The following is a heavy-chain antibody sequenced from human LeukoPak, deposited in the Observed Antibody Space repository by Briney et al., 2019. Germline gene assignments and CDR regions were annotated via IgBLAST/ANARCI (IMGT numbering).Heavy chain of an antibody. CDR1: GFTFSDYY. V-gene: IGHV3-11*01. D-gene: IGHD5-12*01. Sequence: GGSLRLSCAASGFTFSDYYMSWIRQAPGKGLEWVSYISSSGSTIYYADSVKGRFTISRDNAKNSLYLQMNSLRAEDTAVYYCARDVNSGYDSDGCYGMDVWGQGTTVTVSS. CDR3: ARDVNSGYDSDGCYGMDV. CDR2: ISSSGSTI. J-gene: IGHJ6*02.